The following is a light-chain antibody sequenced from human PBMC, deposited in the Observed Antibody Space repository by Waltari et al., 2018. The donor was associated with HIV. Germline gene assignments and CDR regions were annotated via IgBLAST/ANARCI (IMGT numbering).Light chain of an antibody. CDR2: AGV. CDR3: QQYSDSPPGT. J-gene: IGKJ1*01. V-gene: IGKV3-20*01. Sequence: EIVLTQSPGTLSLSPGDSVTLSCRASQSLSVRYISWYQQRPCQPPRLLIYAGVTRATGIPDRFSGSGSVRDFSLSISRLEPEDFAVYFCQQYSDSPPGTFGQGTKVEMK. CDR1: QSLSVRY.